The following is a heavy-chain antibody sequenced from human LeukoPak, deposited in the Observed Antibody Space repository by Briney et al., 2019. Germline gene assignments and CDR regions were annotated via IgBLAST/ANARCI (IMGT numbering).Heavy chain of an antibody. CDR2: INTNSGGT. V-gene: IGHV1-2*02. D-gene: IGHD3-22*01. Sequence: GASVKVSCKASGYTFTGYYMHWVRQAPGQGLEWMGWINTNSGGTNYAQKFQGRVTMTRDTSISTAYMELSRLRSDDTAVYYCARVKWASMIVVVIASSNDAFDIWGQGTMVTVPS. J-gene: IGHJ3*02. CDR3: ARVKWASMIVVVIASSNDAFDI. CDR1: GYTFTGYY.